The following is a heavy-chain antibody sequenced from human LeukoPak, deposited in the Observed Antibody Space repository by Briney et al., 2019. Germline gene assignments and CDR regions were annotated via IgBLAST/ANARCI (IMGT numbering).Heavy chain of an antibody. D-gene: IGHD3-3*02. CDR1: GYTFTSYG. V-gene: IGHV1-18*01. CDR2: ISKDGRT. Sequence: GASVKVSCKASGYTFTSYGIHWIRQAPGQGLEWMGMISKDGRTNYAQNFKGRVTMTTDIGTTTAYMELRSLRSDDTAVYYCAREVSHGHLIRSFDPWGQGTLVTVSS. J-gene: IGHJ5*02. CDR3: AREVSHGHLIRSFDP.